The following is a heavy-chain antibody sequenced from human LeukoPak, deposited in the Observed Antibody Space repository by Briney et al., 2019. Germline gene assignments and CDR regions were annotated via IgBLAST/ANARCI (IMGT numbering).Heavy chain of an antibody. CDR3: ARPDYYDSNGYKGPVGY. Sequence: GESLKISCKGSGYSFTSYWIGWVRQMPGKGLEWMGIIYPGDSDTRYSPSFQGQVTISADKSISTAYLQWSSLKASDTAMYYCARPDYYDSNGYKGPVGYWGQGTLVTVSS. D-gene: IGHD3-22*01. J-gene: IGHJ4*02. CDR2: IYPGDSDT. V-gene: IGHV5-51*01. CDR1: GYSFTSYW.